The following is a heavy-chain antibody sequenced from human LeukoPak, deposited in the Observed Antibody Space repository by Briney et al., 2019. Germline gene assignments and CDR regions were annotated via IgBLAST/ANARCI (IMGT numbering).Heavy chain of an antibody. V-gene: IGHV3-23*01. CDR2: ISDSGSNT. J-gene: IGHJ3*02. Sequence: GGSLRLSCAASGFTFSSFAMSWVRQAPGKGLEWVSTISDSGSNTYYADSVKGRFTISRDNSKHTLYLQMNSLRAEDTAVYYCARDGPWIQLLSPRAFDIWGQGTMVTVSS. D-gene: IGHD5-18*01. CDR3: ARDGPWIQLLSPRAFDI. CDR1: GFTFSSFA.